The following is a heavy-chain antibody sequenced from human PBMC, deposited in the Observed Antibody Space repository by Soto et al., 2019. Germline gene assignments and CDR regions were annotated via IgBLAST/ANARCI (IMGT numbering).Heavy chain of an antibody. Sequence: SETLSLTCTVSGGSISSYYWSWIRQHPGKGLEWFGYIYYSGTTYYNPSLSSRVTISVDTSKNQFSLKLTSVTAADTAMYYCARYNGDTRLFDPWGRGTLVTVSS. CDR2: IYYSGTT. J-gene: IGHJ5*02. V-gene: IGHV4-59*06. CDR3: ARYNGDTRLFDP. D-gene: IGHD4-17*01. CDR1: GGSISSYY.